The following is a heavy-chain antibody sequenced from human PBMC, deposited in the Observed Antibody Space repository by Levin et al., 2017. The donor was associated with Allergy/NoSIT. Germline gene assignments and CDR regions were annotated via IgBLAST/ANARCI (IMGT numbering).Heavy chain of an antibody. D-gene: IGHD6-6*01. J-gene: IGHJ5*02. CDR2: LRSIRHGGTS. Sequence: GGSLRLSCTASGFTFGDYAMSWFRQAPGKGLEWVAFLRSIRHGGTSEYAASVKGRFIIPRDDSKSIAYLQMNSLKIEDTAMYYCTRDIAARHWFDPWGQGTQVTVSS. V-gene: IGHV3-49*03. CDR1: GFTFGDYA. CDR3: TRDIAARHWFDP.